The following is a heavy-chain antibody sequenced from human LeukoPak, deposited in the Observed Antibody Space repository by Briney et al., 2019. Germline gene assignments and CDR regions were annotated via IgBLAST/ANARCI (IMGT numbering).Heavy chain of an antibody. D-gene: IGHD3-22*01. CDR3: AAWNYYDSSGYPYYFDY. V-gene: IGHV3-53*04. CDR1: GFTVNSNY. Sequence: GGSLRLSCAASGFTVNSNYMSWVRQAPGKGLEWVSVIYSGGSTYYSDSLKGRFTISRHNSKNTLYLQMNSLRAEDTAVYYCAAWNYYDSSGYPYYFDYWGQGTLVTVSS. CDR2: IYSGGST. J-gene: IGHJ4*02.